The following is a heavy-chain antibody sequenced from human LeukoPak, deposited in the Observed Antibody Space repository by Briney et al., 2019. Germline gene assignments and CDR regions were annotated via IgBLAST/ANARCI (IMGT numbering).Heavy chain of an antibody. CDR3: ARDEGIAARPCFDY. Sequence: ASVKVSCKASGYTFTGYYMHWVRQAPGQGLEWMGWINPNSGGTNYAQKFQGRVTMTRDTSISTAYMELSRLRSDDTAVYYCARDEGIAARPCFDYWGQGTLVTVSS. J-gene: IGHJ4*02. D-gene: IGHD6-6*01. CDR2: INPNSGGT. CDR1: GYTFTGYY. V-gene: IGHV1-2*02.